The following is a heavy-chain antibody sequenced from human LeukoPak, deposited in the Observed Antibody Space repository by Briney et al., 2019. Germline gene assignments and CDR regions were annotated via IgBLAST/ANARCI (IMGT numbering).Heavy chain of an antibody. CDR1: SGSVSSYY. D-gene: IGHD2-8*02. Sequence: SETLSLTCLVSSGSVSSYYWTWIRQPPGKGLDWIGYIYHTGSNNYSPSLKSRVTISVDTSKSQFSLKLSSVTAADTAVYYCVREGGPWYYFDYWGQGTLVTVSS. CDR3: VREGGPWYYFDY. J-gene: IGHJ4*02. CDR2: IYHTGSN. V-gene: IGHV4-59*02.